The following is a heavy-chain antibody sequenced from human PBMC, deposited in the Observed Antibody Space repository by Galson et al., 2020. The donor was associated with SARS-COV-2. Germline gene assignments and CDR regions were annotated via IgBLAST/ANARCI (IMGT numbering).Heavy chain of an antibody. V-gene: IGHV4-61*01. D-gene: IGHD2-2*01. CDR3: APLPRVPAAMETD. Sequence: SETLSLTCTVSAGSVSSGSYYWSWIRQPPGRGLEWIGYIYYSGSTNSHPSLKSRVTISVDTSKNQFSLKLSSVTAADPAGYDCAPLPRVPAAMETDCGQGTLVTVSS. J-gene: IGHJ4*02. CDR1: AGSVSSGSYY. CDR2: IYYSGST.